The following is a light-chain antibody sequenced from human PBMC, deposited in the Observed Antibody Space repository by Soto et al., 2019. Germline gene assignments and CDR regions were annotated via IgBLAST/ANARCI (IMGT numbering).Light chain of an antibody. CDR3: FSFTTTSTHV. CDR1: SSDIGAYDY. Sequence: QPLPTPPASLSRPPRHSITTPRPPTSSDIGAYDYLSWFQRHPGKAPKLMISEVNNRPSGVSNRFSGSKSGNTAYLTISGLQVEDEAEDFCFSFTTTSTHVFGTGTNVTVL. V-gene: IGLV2-14*01. CDR2: EVN. J-gene: IGLJ1*01.